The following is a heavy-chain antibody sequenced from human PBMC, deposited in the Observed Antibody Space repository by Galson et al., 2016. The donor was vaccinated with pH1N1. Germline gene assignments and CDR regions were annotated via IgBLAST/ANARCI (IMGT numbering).Heavy chain of an antibody. Sequence: SLRLSCAASGFTFRDYLMSWARQAPGKGLEWVANINQDGSEKYYVDSVKGRFTISRDNAKISLYLQMISLRSEDTAVYYCLRDHAFGDSDPSHYYNGMDVWGQGTTVTVSS. D-gene: IGHD4-17*01. J-gene: IGHJ6*02. CDR3: LRDHAFGDSDPSHYYNGMDV. V-gene: IGHV3-7*01. CDR1: GFTFRDYL. CDR2: INQDGSEK.